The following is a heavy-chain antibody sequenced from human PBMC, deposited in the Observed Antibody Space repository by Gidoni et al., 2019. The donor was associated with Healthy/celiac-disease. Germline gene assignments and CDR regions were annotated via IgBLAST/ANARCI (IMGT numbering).Heavy chain of an antibody. CDR2: NCPGDSDT. CDR1: GSRFTNYW. Sequence: EVQLVQSGAEVKKPGESLKISCKGSGSRFTNYWIGWVRQMPGKGLEWLGINCPGDSDTRYSPSFQGQVTISADKSISTVYLQWSSLKASDTAMYYCARSTGSRPNWFDPWGQGTLVTVSS. V-gene: IGHV5-51*01. D-gene: IGHD6-13*01. J-gene: IGHJ5*02. CDR3: ARSTGSRPNWFDP.